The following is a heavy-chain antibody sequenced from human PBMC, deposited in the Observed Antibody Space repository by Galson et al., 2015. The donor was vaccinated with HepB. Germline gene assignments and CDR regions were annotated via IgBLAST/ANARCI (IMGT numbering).Heavy chain of an antibody. CDR1: GVTFSSYA. D-gene: IGHD2-15*01. V-gene: IGHV1-69*06. CDR3: ARDSATPPIVVVVAATGDYYYGMDV. Sequence: SVKVSCKASGVTFSSYAISWVRQAPGQGLEWMGGIIPIFGTANYAQKFQGRVTITADKSTSTAYMELSSLRSEDTAVYYCARDSATPPIVVVVAATGDYYYGMDVWGQGTTVTVSS. CDR2: IIPIFGTA. J-gene: IGHJ6*02.